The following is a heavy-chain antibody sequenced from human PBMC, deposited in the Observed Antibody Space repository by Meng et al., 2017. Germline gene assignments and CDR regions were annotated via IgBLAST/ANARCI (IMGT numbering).Heavy chain of an antibody. D-gene: IGHD3-22*01. CDR1: GYSFTSYW. CDR2: IYPGDSDT. J-gene: IGHJ4*02. CDR3: ARLSYYYDSSGTDY. Sequence: KVSCKGSGYSFTSYWIGWVRQMPGKGLEWMGIIYPGDSDTRYSPSFKGQVTISADKSISTAYLQWSSLKASDTAMYYCARLSYYYDSSGTDYWGQGTLVTVSS. V-gene: IGHV5-51*01.